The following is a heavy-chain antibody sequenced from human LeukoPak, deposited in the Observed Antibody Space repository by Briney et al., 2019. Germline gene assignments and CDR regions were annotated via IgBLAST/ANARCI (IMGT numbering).Heavy chain of an antibody. V-gene: IGHV3-7*03. CDR3: AKLQTAVVPAATLGFDS. CDR2: IKQDGSEK. J-gene: IGHJ4*02. Sequence: GGSLRLSCAASGFTFSSYVMHWVRQAPGKGLEWVANIKQDGSEKYYVDSVKGRFTISRDNTKNTFHLQMNSLRAEDTAIYYCAKLQTAVVPAATLGFDSWGQGTLVTVSS. CDR1: GFTFSSYV. D-gene: IGHD2-2*01.